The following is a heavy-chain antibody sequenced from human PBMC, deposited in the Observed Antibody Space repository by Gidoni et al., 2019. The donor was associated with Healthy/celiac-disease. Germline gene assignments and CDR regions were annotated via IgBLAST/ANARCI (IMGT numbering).Heavy chain of an antibody. Sequence: EVQLVESGGGLVQPGRYLRLSCAASGFTFDDYAMHWVRQAPGKGLEWVSGISWNSGSIGYADSVKGRFTISRDNAKNSLYLQMNSLRAEDTALYYCAKEAGIAAAGGWFDPWGQGTLVTVSS. CDR3: AKEAGIAAAGGWFDP. V-gene: IGHV3-9*01. CDR1: GFTFDDYA. J-gene: IGHJ5*02. D-gene: IGHD6-13*01. CDR2: ISWNSGSI.